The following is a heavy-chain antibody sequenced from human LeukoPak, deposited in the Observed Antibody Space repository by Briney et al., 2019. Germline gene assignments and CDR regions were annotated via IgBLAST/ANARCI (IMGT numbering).Heavy chain of an antibody. Sequence: SVKVSCKASGGTFSSYAISWVRQAPGQGLEWMGGIIPIFGTANYAQKFQGRVTITADKSTSTAYMELSSLGSEDTAVYYCARPPRYCSSTSCYDDWYFDLWGRGILVTVSS. V-gene: IGHV1-69*06. J-gene: IGHJ2*01. D-gene: IGHD2-2*01. CDR2: IIPIFGTA. CDR3: ARPPRYCSSTSCYDDWYFDL. CDR1: GGTFSSYA.